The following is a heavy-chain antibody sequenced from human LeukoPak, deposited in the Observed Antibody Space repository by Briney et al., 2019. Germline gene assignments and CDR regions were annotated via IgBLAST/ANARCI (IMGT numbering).Heavy chain of an antibody. V-gene: IGHV3-48*02. CDR2: ISSSSRSI. CDR3: VLGSPFDY. Sequence: PGGSLRLSCAASGFTFSSYSMNWVRQAPGKGLEWVSYISSSSRSIYHADSVKGRFTISRDNANNSLSLQMNSLRDEDTAVYYCVLGSPFDYWGQGTLVTVSS. D-gene: IGHD3-10*01. J-gene: IGHJ4*02. CDR1: GFTFSSYS.